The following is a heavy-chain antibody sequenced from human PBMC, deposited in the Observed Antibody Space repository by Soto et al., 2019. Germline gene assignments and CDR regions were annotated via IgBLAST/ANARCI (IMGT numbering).Heavy chain of an antibody. V-gene: IGHV3-33*01. D-gene: IGHD6-19*01. J-gene: IGHJ6*02. CDR3: PSALYGSGWSYYYSYYGMDV. Sequence: PVGSLRLSCAASGFTFSSDGMHWVRQAPGKGLERVAVIWYDGSNKYDADSVKGRFTISRVNSKDTLYLQMNSLRAEDKAVYSSPSALYGSGWSYYYSYYGMDVWGQGTTVPAS. CDR2: IWYDGSNK. CDR1: GFTFSSDG.